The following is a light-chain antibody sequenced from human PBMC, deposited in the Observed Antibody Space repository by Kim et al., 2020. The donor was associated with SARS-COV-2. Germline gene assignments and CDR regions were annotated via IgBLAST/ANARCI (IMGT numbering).Light chain of an antibody. J-gene: IGKJ2*01. Sequence: DIQMTQSPSSLSASIGDRVTITCRASQSISTYVNWYQQKPGNAPKFLIYGASSLQSGVPSRFSGSGSGTVFTLTISNLQPEDVATYYCQQSFNIPYNFGQGTKLEIK. CDR1: QSISTY. CDR2: GAS. V-gene: IGKV1-39*01. CDR3: QQSFNIPYN.